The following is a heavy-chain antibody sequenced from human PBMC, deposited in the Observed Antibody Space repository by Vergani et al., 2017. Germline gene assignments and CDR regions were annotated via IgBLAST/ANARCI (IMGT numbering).Heavy chain of an antibody. CDR1: GGTFSSYA. V-gene: IGHV1-69*01. D-gene: IGHD2-2*01. CDR2: IIPIFGTA. CDR3: ARGIVVVPAAALYYYYYYMDV. Sequence: QVQLVQSGAEVKKPGSSVKVSCKASGGTFSSYAISWVRQAPGQGLEWMGGIIPIFGTANYAQKFQGRVTITADESTSTAYMELSRLRSEDTAVYYCARGIVVVPAAALYYYYYYMDVWGKGTTVTVSS. J-gene: IGHJ6*03.